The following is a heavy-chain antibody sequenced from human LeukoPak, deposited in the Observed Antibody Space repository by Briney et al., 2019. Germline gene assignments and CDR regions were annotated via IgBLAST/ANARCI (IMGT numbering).Heavy chain of an antibody. D-gene: IGHD3-16*01. CDR1: GFTFDDYT. V-gene: IGHV3-43*01. Sequence: GGSLRLSCAASGFTFDDYTMHWVRQAPGKGLGWVSLISWDGGSTYYADSVKGRFTISRDNSKNSLYLQMNSLRTEDTALYYCAKDWGDNYYFDYWGQGTLVTVSS. CDR2: ISWDGGST. J-gene: IGHJ4*02. CDR3: AKDWGDNYYFDY.